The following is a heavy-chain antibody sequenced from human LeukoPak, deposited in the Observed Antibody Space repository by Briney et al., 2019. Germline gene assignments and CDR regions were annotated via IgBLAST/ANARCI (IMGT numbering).Heavy chain of an antibody. J-gene: IGHJ6*03. CDR2: VDHTGST. CDR1: DDSITMYY. CDR3: ARGRVSSSTWYSTYYNYFYMDV. Sequence: SETLSLTCSVSDDSITMYYWTWIRQPPGKGLEWIGYVDHTGSTNFNPSLNGRVSISRDTTKNLFSLRLRSVTAADTAVYFCARGRVSSSTWYSTYYNYFYMDVWGKGITVTVSS. V-gene: IGHV4-59*01. D-gene: IGHD1-1*01.